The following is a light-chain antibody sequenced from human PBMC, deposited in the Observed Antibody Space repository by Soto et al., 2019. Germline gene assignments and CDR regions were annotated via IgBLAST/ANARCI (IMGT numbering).Light chain of an antibody. CDR2: DVT. CDR3: SSYTDRKNLA. CDR1: SSDIGGYNS. V-gene: IGLV2-8*01. J-gene: IGLJ1*01. Sequence: QSVLTQSPSASGSPGQSVTISCTGTSSDIGGYNSVSWYQQHPGKAPKVMIYDVTKRPSGVPDRFSGSKSGNTASLTVPALQAEDEADYYCSSYTDRKNLAFGTGTKVTVL.